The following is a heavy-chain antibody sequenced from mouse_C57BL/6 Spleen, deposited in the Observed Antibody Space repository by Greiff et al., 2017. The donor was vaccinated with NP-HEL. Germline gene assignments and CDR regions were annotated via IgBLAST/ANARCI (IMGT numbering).Heavy chain of an antibody. Sequence: VKLVESGPELVKPGASVKISCKASGYAFSSSWMNWVKQRPGKGLEWIGRIYPGDGDTNYNGKFKGKATLTADKSSSTAYMQLSSLTSEDSAVYFCARSNWDGAFFDYWGQGTTLTVSS. J-gene: IGHJ2*01. D-gene: IGHD4-1*01. V-gene: IGHV1-82*01. CDR3: ARSNWDGAFFDY. CDR1: GYAFSSSW. CDR2: IYPGDGDT.